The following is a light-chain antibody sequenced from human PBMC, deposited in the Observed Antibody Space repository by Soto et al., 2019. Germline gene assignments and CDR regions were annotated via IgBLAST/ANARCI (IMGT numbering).Light chain of an antibody. CDR2: GAA. Sequence: EIVMTQSPATLSVSPGERATLACRASQRVSSNLAWYQQKPGQAPRLLIYGAATRATGIPAMFSGSRSGTEFTLTISILQSEDFAVYYCQQYNNWPPITFGQGTRLEIK. CDR3: QQYNNWPPIT. J-gene: IGKJ5*01. V-gene: IGKV3-15*01. CDR1: QRVSSN.